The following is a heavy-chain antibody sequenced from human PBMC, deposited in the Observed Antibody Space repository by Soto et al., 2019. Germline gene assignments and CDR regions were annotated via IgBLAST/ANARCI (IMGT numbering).Heavy chain of an antibody. CDR1: GYTFTSYD. D-gene: IGHD2-2*01. J-gene: IGHJ5*02. CDR2: MNPNSGST. Sequence: ASVKVSCKASGYTFTSYDINWVRQATGQGLEWMGWMNPNSGSTNYAQKFQGWVTMTRNTSISTAYMELSRLRSDDTAVYYCARSYCSSTSCPTAWVRNWFDPWGQGTLVTVSS. V-gene: IGHV1-8*01. CDR3: ARSYCSSTSCPTAWVRNWFDP.